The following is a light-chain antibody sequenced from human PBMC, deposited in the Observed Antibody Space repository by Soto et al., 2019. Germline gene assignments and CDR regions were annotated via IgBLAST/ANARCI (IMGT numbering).Light chain of an antibody. CDR2: DAS. CDR3: QQRSPWPPLT. CDR1: QSVSSN. Sequence: EIVLTQPPATLSLSPGESATLSCRASQSVSSNLAWYQQKPGQAPRLLIYDASNRATGIPARFSGSGSGTDFTLTISSLEPEDFAVYYCQQRSPWPPLTFGGGTKVDIK. V-gene: IGKV3-11*01. J-gene: IGKJ4*01.